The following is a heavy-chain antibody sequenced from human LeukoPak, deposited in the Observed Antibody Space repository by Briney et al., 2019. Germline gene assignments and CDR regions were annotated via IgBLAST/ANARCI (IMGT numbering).Heavy chain of an antibody. CDR1: GFTFSGYS. J-gene: IGHJ6*02. CDR3: ARVKPASRRREYFYGMDV. D-gene: IGHD2-2*01. CDR2: MNQDGSEK. Sequence: GGSLRLSCAASGFTFSGYSMSWVRQALGKGLEWVASMNQDGSEKRYVDSVKGRFTIFRDNAKNSLFLQMNSLTAEDAAVYYCARVKPASRRREYFYGMDVWGQGTTVTVSS. V-gene: IGHV3-7*03.